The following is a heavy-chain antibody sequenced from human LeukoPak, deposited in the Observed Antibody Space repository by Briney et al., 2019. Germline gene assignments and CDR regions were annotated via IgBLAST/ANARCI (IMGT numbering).Heavy chain of an antibody. Sequence: SETLSLTCTVSGGSISGYYWSWLRQPAAKGLEWIGRIYTSGSTNYNPSLKSRVTMSVDTSKNQFSPKLSSVTAADTAVYYCARESDTAMVNWYFDLWGRGTLVTVSS. CDR2: IYTSGST. J-gene: IGHJ2*01. V-gene: IGHV4-4*07. CDR3: ARESDTAMVNWYFDL. D-gene: IGHD5-18*01. CDR1: GGSISGYY.